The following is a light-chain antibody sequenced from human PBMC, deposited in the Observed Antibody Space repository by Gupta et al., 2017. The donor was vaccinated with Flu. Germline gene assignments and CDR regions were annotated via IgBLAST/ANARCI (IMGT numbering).Light chain of an antibody. J-gene: IGLJ2*01. Sequence: QYVLTQPPSASGTPGQRVTISCSGSRFNIGINAVNWYQQLPGTAPKLLIYSNIQRPSGVPDRFSGSRSGTSASLAISGLQPEEEADYYCAAWDDSLTGVVFGGGTKLTVL. CDR3: AAWDDSLTGVV. V-gene: IGLV1-44*01. CDR2: SNI. CDR1: RFNIGINA.